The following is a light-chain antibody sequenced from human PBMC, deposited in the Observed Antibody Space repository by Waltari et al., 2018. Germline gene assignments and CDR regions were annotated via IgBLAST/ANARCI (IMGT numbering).Light chain of an antibody. CDR2: KDT. V-gene: IGLV3-25*03. Sequence: YQQKSGQDPLVIIYKDTERPSGIPERFSGSTSGTIVTLTISGVQAEDEADYYCQSADSSSKFQVFGGGTKLTVL. CDR3: QSADSSSKFQV. J-gene: IGLJ2*01.